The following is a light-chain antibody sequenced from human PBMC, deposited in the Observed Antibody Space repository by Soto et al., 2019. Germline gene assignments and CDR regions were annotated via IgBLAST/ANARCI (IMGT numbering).Light chain of an antibody. Sequence: DIQMTQPPSSVSPSVGDRITITCRAGRLIGGRLAWFQQKPGKAPQYLIQAASILQSGVPSRFSGSGSGTEFILTINNLQPEDFASYFCLQVYSFPRTFGQGTKWIS. J-gene: IGKJ1*01. V-gene: IGKV1-12*01. CDR1: RLIGGR. CDR3: LQVYSFPRT. CDR2: AAS.